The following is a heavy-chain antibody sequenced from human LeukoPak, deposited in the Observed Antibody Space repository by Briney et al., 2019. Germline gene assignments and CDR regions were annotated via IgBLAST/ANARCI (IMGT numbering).Heavy chain of an antibody. CDR3: ARVADSSGYIYYYYYMDV. V-gene: IGHV4-39*07. J-gene: IGHJ6*03. D-gene: IGHD3-22*01. Sequence: SETLSLTCTVSGGSISSTIYYWGWIRQPPGKGLEWIGSIYYRGSTYYNPSLKSRVAISVDTSKNQFSLKLNSVTAADTAVYYCARVADSSGYIYYYYYMDVWGKGTTVTVSS. CDR2: IYYRGST. CDR1: GGSISSTIYY.